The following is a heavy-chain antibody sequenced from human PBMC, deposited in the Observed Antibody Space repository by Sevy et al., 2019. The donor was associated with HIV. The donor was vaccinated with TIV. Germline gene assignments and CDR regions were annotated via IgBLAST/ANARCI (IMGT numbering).Heavy chain of an antibody. CDR1: GDSISGYY. CDR3: AGVYSSGREGPGWFDP. J-gene: IGHJ5*02. CDR2: MSYSGST. Sequence: SETLSLTCAVSGDSISGYYWGWIRQPPGKGLEWIGYMSYSGSTKYNPPLKSRVTISVDTPRNQFSLKLTSVTAADTAVYYCAGVYSSGREGPGWFDPWGQGTLVTVSS. D-gene: IGHD6-19*01. V-gene: IGHV4-59*13.